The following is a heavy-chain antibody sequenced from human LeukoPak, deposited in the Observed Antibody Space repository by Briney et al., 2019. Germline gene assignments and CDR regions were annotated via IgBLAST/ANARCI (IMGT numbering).Heavy chain of an antibody. CDR1: GFSRSSYW. CDR3: ARGGYPDY. V-gene: IGHV3-7*01. J-gene: IGHJ4*02. CDR2: IKYDGSEI. D-gene: IGHD5-18*01. Sequence: GGCLRLSCAPSGFSRSSYWMSWVRQAPGKGLEWVANIKYDGSEIDYVDSVKGRFTISRDNAKNSLYLQMNSLRAEDTAVYYSARGGYPDYWGQGTLVTVSS.